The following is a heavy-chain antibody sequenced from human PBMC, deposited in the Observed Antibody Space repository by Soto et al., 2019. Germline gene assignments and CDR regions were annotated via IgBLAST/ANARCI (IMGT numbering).Heavy chain of an antibody. CDR2: ISSSSSYI. J-gene: IGHJ5*02. V-gene: IGHV3-21*01. CDR1: GFTFSSYS. CDR3: ARGGLHPTYNGFDP. Sequence: PGGSLRLSCAASGFTFSSYSMNWVRQAPGKGLEWVSSISSSSSYIYYADSVKGRFTISRDNAKNSLYLQMNSLRAEDTAVYYCARGGLHPTYNGFDPWGQGTLVTVSS.